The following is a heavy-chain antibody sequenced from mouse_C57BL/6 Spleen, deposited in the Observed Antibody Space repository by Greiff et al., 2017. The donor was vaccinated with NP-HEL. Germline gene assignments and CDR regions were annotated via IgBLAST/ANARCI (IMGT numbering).Heavy chain of an antibody. CDR3: ARRGSSYGYYAMDY. Sequence: EVKVVESGGGLVKPGGSLKLSCAASGFTFSDYGMHWVRQAPEKGLEWVAYISSGSSTIYYADTVKGRFTISRDNATNTLFLQMTSLRSGDTAMYYCARRGSSYGYYAMDYWGQGTSVTVSS. CDR1: GFTFSDYG. D-gene: IGHD1-1*01. V-gene: IGHV5-17*01. J-gene: IGHJ4*01. CDR2: ISSGSSTI.